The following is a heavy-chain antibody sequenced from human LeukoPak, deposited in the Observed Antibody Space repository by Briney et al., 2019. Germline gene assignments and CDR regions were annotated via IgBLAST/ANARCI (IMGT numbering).Heavy chain of an antibody. CDR3: ARGAYSSPLGRFDP. Sequence: SETLSLTCAVSGGSFSGHYWSWIRQSPGEGLEWIGEIDHSGNTNYNPSLKGRLTISVDTSKSQFSLRLSSVTAADTAVYYCARGAYSSPLGRFDPWGQGTLVTVSS. CDR1: GGSFSGHY. D-gene: IGHD6-13*01. J-gene: IGHJ5*02. CDR2: IDHSGNT. V-gene: IGHV4-34*01.